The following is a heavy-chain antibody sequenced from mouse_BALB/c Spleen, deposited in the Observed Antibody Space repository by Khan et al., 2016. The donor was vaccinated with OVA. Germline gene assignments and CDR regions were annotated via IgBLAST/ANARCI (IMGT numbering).Heavy chain of an antibody. D-gene: IGHD1-1*01. Sequence: QVQLKQSGAELAKPGASVKMSCKASGYTFTNYWMHWVKQRPGQGLEWIGYIDPTTGYTEYNQKFKDKATLTANKSSSTAYMQLSSLTSEDSAVYYCTSNGSTYTWFGYWGQGTLVTVAA. CDR2: IDPTTGYT. CDR1: GYTFTNYW. J-gene: IGHJ3*01. CDR3: TSNGSTYTWFGY. V-gene: IGHV1-7*01.